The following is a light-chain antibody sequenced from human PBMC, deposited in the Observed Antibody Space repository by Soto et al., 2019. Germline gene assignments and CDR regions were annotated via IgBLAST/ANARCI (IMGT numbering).Light chain of an antibody. V-gene: IGKV1-5*03. CDR3: QQYNSYPLT. Sequence: DIQMTQSPSTLSASVGDRVTITCRASQSISSWLAWYQQKPGKAPKLLIYKASSLESGVPSRFSGSGSGTEFTLTISSLQPDDFAIYHCQQYNSYPLTFGGGTKVEIK. CDR1: QSISSW. CDR2: KAS. J-gene: IGKJ4*01.